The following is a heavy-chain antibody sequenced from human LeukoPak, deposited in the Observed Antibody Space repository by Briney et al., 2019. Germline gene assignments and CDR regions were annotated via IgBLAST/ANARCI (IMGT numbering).Heavy chain of an antibody. Sequence: GASVKVSCKASGGTFSSYAISWVRQAPGQGLEWMGGIIPIFGTANYAQKFQGRVTITADESTSTAYMELSSLRSEDTAVYYCARVGARGFHYYYMDVWGKGTTVTISS. CDR3: ARVGARGFHYYYMDV. V-gene: IGHV1-69*01. D-gene: IGHD3-16*01. J-gene: IGHJ6*03. CDR2: IIPIFGTA. CDR1: GGTFSSYA.